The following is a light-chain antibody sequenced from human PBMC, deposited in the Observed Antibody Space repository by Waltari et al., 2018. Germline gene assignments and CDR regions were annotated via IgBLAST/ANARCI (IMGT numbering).Light chain of an antibody. J-gene: IGKJ4*01. Sequence: DIVMTQSPDSLAVSLGERATINCKSSQGVLNSSNNKNYLAWYQQKAGQPPKLRIYWSSIRESGVPDRFSGSGSGTDFTLTITSLQAEDVAVYYCQQYYSAPLTFGGGTKVEIK. CDR3: QQYYSAPLT. CDR1: QGVLNSSNNKNY. CDR2: WSS. V-gene: IGKV4-1*01.